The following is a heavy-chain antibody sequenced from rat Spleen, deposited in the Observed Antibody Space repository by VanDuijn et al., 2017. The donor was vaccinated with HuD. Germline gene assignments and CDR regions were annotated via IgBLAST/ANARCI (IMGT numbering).Heavy chain of an antibody. Sequence: EVQLVESGGGLVQPGRSLKLSCAASGFTFSDYNMAWVRQAPKKGLEWVATISYDGSHTYYRDSVKGRFTISRDNAKSTLYLQMDSLRSEDTATYYCARQGTTVARYYWYFDFWGQGVMVTVSS. CDR1: GFTFSDYN. D-gene: IGHD1-8*01. CDR2: ISYDGSHT. J-gene: IGHJ1*01. V-gene: IGHV5-7*01. CDR3: ARQGTTVARYYWYFDF.